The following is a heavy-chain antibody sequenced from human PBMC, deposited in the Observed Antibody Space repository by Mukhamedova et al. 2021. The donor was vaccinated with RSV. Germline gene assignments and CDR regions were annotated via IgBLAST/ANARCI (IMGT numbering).Heavy chain of an antibody. J-gene: IGHJ4*02. V-gene: IGHV1-3*01. CDR3: ARDPALSCSSWYYFDY. Sequence: NTKYSQKFQGRVTITRDTSASTAYMELSSLRSEDTAVYYCARDPALSCSSWYYFDYWGQGTLVTVSS. D-gene: IGHD6-13*01. CDR2: NT.